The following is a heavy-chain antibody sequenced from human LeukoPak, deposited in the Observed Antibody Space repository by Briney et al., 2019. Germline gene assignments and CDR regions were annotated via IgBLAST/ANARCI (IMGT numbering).Heavy chain of an antibody. CDR1: GYTFTSYG. J-gene: IGHJ3*02. CDR3: ARGVGLYYYDSSGSAPGLYAFDI. V-gene: IGHV1-18*01. Sequence: GASVKVSCKASGYTFTSYGISWVRQAPGQGLEWMGWISAYNGNTNYAQKLQGRVTMTTDISTSTAYMELRSLRSDDTAVYYCARGVGLYYYDSSGSAPGLYAFDIWGQATMVTVSS. D-gene: IGHD3-22*01. CDR2: ISAYNGNT.